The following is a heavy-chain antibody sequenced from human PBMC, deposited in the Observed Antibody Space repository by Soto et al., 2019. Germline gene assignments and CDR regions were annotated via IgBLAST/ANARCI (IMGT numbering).Heavy chain of an antibody. CDR2: IYYSGST. D-gene: IGHD6-6*01. CDR1: GGSISSGGYY. Sequence: QVQLQESGPGLVKPSQTLSLTCTVSGGSISSGGYYWSWIRQHPGKGLEWIGCIYYSGSTYYNPSLERRLRIAVDASKNQFSLKLSSVTAADTAVYYCARGKNSSSYWFDPWGQGTLVTVSS. J-gene: IGHJ5*02. CDR3: ARGKNSSSYWFDP. V-gene: IGHV4-31*03.